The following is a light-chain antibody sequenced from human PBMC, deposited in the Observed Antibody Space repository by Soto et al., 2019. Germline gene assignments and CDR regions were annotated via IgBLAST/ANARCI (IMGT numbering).Light chain of an antibody. CDR1: QIVSSSY. CDR3: QQYGNSRWT. Sequence: EIVLTQSPDTLSLSPGERTTLSCRASQIVSSSYLAWYQQTPGQAPRLLIYGTSNRATGIPDRFSGSGSGTDFTLTISRLEPEDFAVYYCQQYGNSRWTFGQGTKVDIK. J-gene: IGKJ1*01. V-gene: IGKV3-20*01. CDR2: GTS.